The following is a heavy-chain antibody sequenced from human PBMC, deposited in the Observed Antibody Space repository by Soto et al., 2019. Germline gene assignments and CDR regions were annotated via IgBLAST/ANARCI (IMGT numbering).Heavy chain of an antibody. J-gene: IGHJ6*02. CDR2: ISRDSSDI. CDR3: ARGHRGLEV. CDR1: GLTLSDFY. V-gene: IGHV3-11*01. Sequence: QVQLVESGGDLVKPGESLRLSCSASGLTLSDFYMSWVRQAPGKGLEWLSYISRDSSDIYYADSVKGRLTISRDNARNSLYLQMNGLRDDDTAFYYCARGHRGLEVWGQGTTVTVSS.